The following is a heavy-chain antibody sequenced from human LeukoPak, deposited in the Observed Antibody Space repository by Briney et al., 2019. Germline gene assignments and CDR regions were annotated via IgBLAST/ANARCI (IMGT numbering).Heavy chain of an antibody. Sequence: GASVKVSCKVSGYTLTELSMHWVRQAPGKGLEWMGGFDPEDGETSYAQKFQGRVTMTEDTSTDTAYMELSSLRSEDTAVYYCATGFLRYCDRRGGYFDYWGQGTLVTVSS. CDR2: FDPEDGET. CDR1: GYTLTELS. J-gene: IGHJ4*02. CDR3: ATGFLRYCDRRGGYFDY. V-gene: IGHV1-24*01. D-gene: IGHD3-9*01.